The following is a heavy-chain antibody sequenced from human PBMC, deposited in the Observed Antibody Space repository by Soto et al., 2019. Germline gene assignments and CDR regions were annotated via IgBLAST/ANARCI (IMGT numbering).Heavy chain of an antibody. CDR1: GYTLTELS. Sequence: SCKVSGYTLTELSMHWVRQAPGKGLQWVTAILYDGSKEHYADSVKGRVSISRDNSKNMLYLQMNSLRAEDTAVYFCAKARTAFSASRYNGVIDYWGQGTLVTVSS. V-gene: IGHV3-30*18. CDR2: ILYDGSKE. D-gene: IGHD2-2*02. J-gene: IGHJ4*02. CDR3: AKARTAFSASRYNGVIDY.